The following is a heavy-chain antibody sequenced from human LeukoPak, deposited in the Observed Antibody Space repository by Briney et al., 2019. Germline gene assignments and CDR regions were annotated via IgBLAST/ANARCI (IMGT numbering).Heavy chain of an antibody. J-gene: IGHJ4*02. CDR2: INHRGST. CDR1: GGSFSGYH. V-gene: IGHV4-34*01. D-gene: IGHD6-6*01. CDR3: ARGRGAARFVTIEFDY. Sequence: PSETLSLTCAVYGGSFSGYHWSWVRQPPGKGLEWIGEINHRGSTNYNPSLKSRVTMSVDTSKNQFSLKLRSVPAADTAVYYCARGRGAARFVTIEFDYWGQGALVTVSS.